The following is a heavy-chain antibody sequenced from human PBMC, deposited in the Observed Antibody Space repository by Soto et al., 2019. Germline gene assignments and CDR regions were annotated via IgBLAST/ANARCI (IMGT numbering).Heavy chain of an antibody. D-gene: IGHD3-16*02. Sequence: SETLSLTCAVYGGSFSGYYWSWIRQPPGKGLEWIGEINHSGSTNYNPSLKSRVTISVDTSKNQFSLKLSSVTAADTAVYYCARGKGVWGSYRYTREDYFDYWGQGTLVTVSS. V-gene: IGHV4-34*01. CDR1: GGSFSGYY. CDR3: ARGKGVWGSYRYTREDYFDY. CDR2: INHSGST. J-gene: IGHJ4*02.